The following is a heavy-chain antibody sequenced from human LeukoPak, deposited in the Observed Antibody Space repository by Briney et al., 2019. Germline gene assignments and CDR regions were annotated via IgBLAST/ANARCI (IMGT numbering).Heavy chain of an antibody. V-gene: IGHV3-73*01. CDR1: GSTFSGSA. CDR3: TILPYDSSGYYPFDY. J-gene: IGHJ4*02. D-gene: IGHD3-22*01. Sequence: GGSLRLSCAASGSTFSGSAMHWVRQASGKGLEWVGRIRSKANSYATAYAASVKGRFTISRDDSKNTAYLQMNSLKTEDTAVYYCTILPYDSSGYYPFDYWGQGTLVTVSS. CDR2: IRSKANSYAT.